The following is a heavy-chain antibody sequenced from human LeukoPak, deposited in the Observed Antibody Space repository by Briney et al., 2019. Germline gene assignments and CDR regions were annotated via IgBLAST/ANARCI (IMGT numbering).Heavy chain of an antibody. CDR3: ARELTTFYYDISGYYGHAFDI. Sequence: GGSLRLSCAASGFTLGNYAMHWVRQAPGKGLEWVAVISNDGKDKYHADSVKGRFTISRDNSKNTLFLQMNSLRAEDTAVYYCARELTTFYYDISGYYGHAFDIRGQGTMVTVSS. CDR1: GFTLGNYA. J-gene: IGHJ3*02. V-gene: IGHV3-30*14. D-gene: IGHD3-22*01. CDR2: ISNDGKDK.